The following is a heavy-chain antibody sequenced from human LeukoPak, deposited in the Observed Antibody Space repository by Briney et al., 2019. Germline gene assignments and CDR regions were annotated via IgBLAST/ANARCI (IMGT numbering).Heavy chain of an antibody. V-gene: IGHV3-21*01. CDR1: GYTFSSYS. CDR2: ISSSSSYI. D-gene: IGHD5-12*01. Sequence: GGSLRHSCAASGYTFSSYSMNWVRQAPGKGLEWVSSISSSSSYIYCADSVKGRFTISRDNAKNSLYLQMNSLRAEDTAVYYCPRDIEASDAFDIWGQGTMVTVSS. J-gene: IGHJ3*02. CDR3: PRDIEASDAFDI.